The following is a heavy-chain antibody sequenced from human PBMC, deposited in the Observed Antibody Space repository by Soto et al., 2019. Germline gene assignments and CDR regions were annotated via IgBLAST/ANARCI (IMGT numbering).Heavy chain of an antibody. Sequence: GGSLRLSCTASGFTFSTYAMHWVRQAPGKGLEWVAVISYDGSYGYHADTVKGRFTISRDNAKNTLYLQMNSLRAEDTAVYYCAREYYGVLTGYYNDYWGQGTLVTVSS. V-gene: IGHV3-30-3*01. CDR2: ISYDGSYG. CDR1: GFTFSTYA. J-gene: IGHJ4*02. CDR3: AREYYGVLTGYYNDY. D-gene: IGHD3-9*01.